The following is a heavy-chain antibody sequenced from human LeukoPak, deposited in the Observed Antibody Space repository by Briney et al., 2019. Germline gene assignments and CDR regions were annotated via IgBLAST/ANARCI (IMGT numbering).Heavy chain of an antibody. Sequence: GASVKVSCKASGYTFTSYAMNWVRQAPGQVLEWMGWISPYNGNIKYAQKFQGRVTMTTDTSTSTAYMELRSLRSDDTAVYYCARGRQIWELWFDPWGQGTLVTVSS. D-gene: IGHD1-26*01. J-gene: IGHJ5*02. V-gene: IGHV1-18*01. CDR2: ISPYNGNI. CDR3: ARGRQIWELWFDP. CDR1: GYTFTSYA.